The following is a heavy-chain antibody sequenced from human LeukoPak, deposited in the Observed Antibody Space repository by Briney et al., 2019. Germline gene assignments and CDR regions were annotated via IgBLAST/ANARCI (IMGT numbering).Heavy chain of an antibody. J-gene: IGHJ6*02. Sequence: ASVTVSFKASGYTFTSYYMHWVRQAPGQGLEWMGIINPSGGSTSYAQKFQGRVTMTRDTSTSTVYMELSSLRSEDTAVYYCARGQDYDFWSGYYKETYYYYYYGMDVWGQGTTVTVSS. V-gene: IGHV1-46*01. CDR2: INPSGGST. D-gene: IGHD3-3*01. CDR3: ARGQDYDFWSGYYKETYYYYYYGMDV. CDR1: GYTFTSYY.